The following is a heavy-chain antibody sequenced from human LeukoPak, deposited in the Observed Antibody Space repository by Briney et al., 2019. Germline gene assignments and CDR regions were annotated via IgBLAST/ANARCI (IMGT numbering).Heavy chain of an antibody. Sequence: SETLSLTCAVYGGSFSGYYWSWIRQPPGKGLEWIGEINHSGSTNYNPSLKSRVTISVDTSKNQFSLKLRSVTAADTAVYYCARVDTSGDSSGYYTIAFDIWGQGTMVTVSS. V-gene: IGHV4-34*01. D-gene: IGHD3-22*01. CDR3: ARVDTSGDSSGYYTIAFDI. J-gene: IGHJ3*02. CDR2: INHSGST. CDR1: GGSFSGYY.